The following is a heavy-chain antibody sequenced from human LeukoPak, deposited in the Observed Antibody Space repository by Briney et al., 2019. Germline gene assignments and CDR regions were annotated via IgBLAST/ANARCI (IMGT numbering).Heavy chain of an antibody. V-gene: IGHV4-34*01. Sequence: KASETLSLTCAVYGGSFSGYYWSWIRQPPGKGLEWIGEINHSGSTNYNPSLKSRVTISVDTSKNQFSLKLSSVTAADTAVYYCALRGNPRLAYCGGDCYSTARRAFDIWGQGTMVTVSS. J-gene: IGHJ3*02. CDR3: ALRGNPRLAYCGGDCYSTARRAFDI. D-gene: IGHD2-21*02. CDR2: INHSGST. CDR1: GGSFSGYY.